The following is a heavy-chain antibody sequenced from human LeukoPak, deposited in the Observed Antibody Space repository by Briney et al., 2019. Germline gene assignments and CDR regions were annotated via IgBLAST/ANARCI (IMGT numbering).Heavy chain of an antibody. CDR2: INPNSGGT. Sequence: ASVKVSCKASGYTFTGYYMHWVRQAPGQGLEWMGWINPNSGGTNYAQKFQGRVTMTRDTSISTAYMELSRLRSDDMAVYYCARLPYSSSSDPPRDYWGQGTLVTVSS. D-gene: IGHD6-6*01. V-gene: IGHV1-2*02. CDR3: ARLPYSSSSDPPRDY. CDR1: GYTFTGYY. J-gene: IGHJ4*02.